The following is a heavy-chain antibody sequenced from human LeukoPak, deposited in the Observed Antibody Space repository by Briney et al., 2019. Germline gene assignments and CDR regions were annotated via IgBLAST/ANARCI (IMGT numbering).Heavy chain of an antibody. CDR3: ATGGGSYSRWFDP. D-gene: IGHD1-26*01. Sequence: ASVKVSCKVSGYTFTDYYMHWGQQAPGNGREWMGLVDPEDGVTIYAEKFQGRVNITAGTSTDTAYMELSSLRSEDTAVYYCATGGGSYSRWFDPWGQGTLVTVSS. J-gene: IGHJ5*02. CDR1: GYTFTDYY. V-gene: IGHV1-69-2*01. CDR2: VDPEDGVT.